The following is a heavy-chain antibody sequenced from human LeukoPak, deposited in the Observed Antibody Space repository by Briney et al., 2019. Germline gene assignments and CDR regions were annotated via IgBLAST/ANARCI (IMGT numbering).Heavy chain of an antibody. CDR2: IYHSGST. J-gene: IGHJ4*02. CDR3: ARGNYDYVWGSYRPKYYFDY. CDR1: GGSISSGDYY. Sequence: SETLSLTCTVSGGSISSGDYYWSWIRQPPGKGLEWIGYIYHSGSTYYNPSLKSRVTISVDRSKNQFSLKLSSVTAADTAVYYCARGNYDYVWGSYRPKYYFDYWGQGTLVTVSS. V-gene: IGHV4-30-2*01. D-gene: IGHD3-16*02.